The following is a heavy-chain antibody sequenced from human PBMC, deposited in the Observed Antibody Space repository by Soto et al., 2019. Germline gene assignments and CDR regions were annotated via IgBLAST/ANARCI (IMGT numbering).Heavy chain of an antibody. CDR1: GFTFSSYA. CDR3: AKLGGYYYDSSGYSYFDY. V-gene: IGHV3-23*01. J-gene: IGHJ4*02. Sequence: GGSLRLSCAASGFTFSSYAMSWVRQAPGKGLEWVSAISGSGGSTYYADSVKGRFTISRDNSKNTLYLQMNSLRAEDTAVYYCAKLGGYYYDSSGYSYFDYWGQGTLVTVSS. CDR2: ISGSGGST. D-gene: IGHD3-22*01.